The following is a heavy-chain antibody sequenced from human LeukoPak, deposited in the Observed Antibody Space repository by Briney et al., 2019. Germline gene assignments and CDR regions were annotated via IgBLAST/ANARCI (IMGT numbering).Heavy chain of an antibody. D-gene: IGHD1-26*01. CDR1: GGSISGFY. J-gene: IGHJ5*02. V-gene: IGHV4-59*01. CDR2: IYYSGST. Sequence: SETLSLTCTVAGGSISGFYWSWIRQPPGKGLERIGEIYYSGSTMYNPSLKSRVTISVDTSKNQFSLRLSSVTTADTAVYYCARSSANYFGPRGQGTLVSVSS. CDR3: ARSSANYFGP.